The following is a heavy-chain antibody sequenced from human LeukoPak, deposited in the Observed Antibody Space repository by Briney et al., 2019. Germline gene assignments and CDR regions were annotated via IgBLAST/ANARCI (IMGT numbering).Heavy chain of an antibody. V-gene: IGHV3-23*01. CDR3: AKGASQPLAYYYYYYMDV. D-gene: IGHD1-26*01. CDR2: ISGCGGRT. Sequence: GWSLSLSCAASGFTFSSYAMSWVRQAPGKGVDWVSAISGCGGRTYYAVSVKGRFTISRDNSKNTLYLQMNSLRAEDTAVYYCAKGASQPLAYYYYYYMDVWGKGTTVTVSS. J-gene: IGHJ6*03. CDR1: GFTFSSYA.